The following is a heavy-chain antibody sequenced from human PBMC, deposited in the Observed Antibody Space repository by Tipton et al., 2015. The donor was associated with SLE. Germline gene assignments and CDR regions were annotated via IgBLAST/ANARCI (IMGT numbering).Heavy chain of an antibody. J-gene: IGHJ4*02. Sequence: SLRLSCEASGFTFSSYWMSWVRQAPGKGLEWVANIRHDGYEKYSVDSVKDRFTISRDNAKNSLYLQMNSLRTEDTAVYFCARGWDATRDFDYWGQGTLVTVSS. V-gene: IGHV3-7*03. CDR3: ARGWDATRDFDY. CDR1: GFTFSSYW. D-gene: IGHD1-26*01. CDR2: IRHDGYEK.